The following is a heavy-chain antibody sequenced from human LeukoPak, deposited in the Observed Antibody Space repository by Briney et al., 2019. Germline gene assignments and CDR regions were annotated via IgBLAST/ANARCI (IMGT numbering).Heavy chain of an antibody. CDR2: IYSGGST. J-gene: IGHJ3*02. V-gene: IGHV3-53*01. Sequence: GGSLRLSCAASGFTVSSNYMSWVRQAPGKGLEWVSVIYSGGSTYYADSVKGRFTISRDNSKNTLYLQMNSLRAEDTAVYYCARVRGYCSGGSCWAGAFDIWGQGTMVTVSS. CDR1: GFTVSSNY. CDR3: ARVRGYCSGGSCWAGAFDI. D-gene: IGHD2-15*01.